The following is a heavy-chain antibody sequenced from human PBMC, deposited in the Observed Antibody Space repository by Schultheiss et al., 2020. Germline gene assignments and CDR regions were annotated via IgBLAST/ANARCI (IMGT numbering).Heavy chain of an antibody. Sequence: GESLKISCAASGFTFSSYAMHWVRQAPGKGLEYVSAISSNGGSTYYADSVKGRFTISRDNSKNTLYLQMNSLRAEDTAVYYCARDRVAEPYYYGMDVWGQGPTVTVSS. CDR1: GFTFSSYA. CDR2: ISSNGGST. CDR3: ARDRVAEPYYYGMDV. J-gene: IGHJ6*02. D-gene: IGHD2-21*01. V-gene: IGHV3-64*02.